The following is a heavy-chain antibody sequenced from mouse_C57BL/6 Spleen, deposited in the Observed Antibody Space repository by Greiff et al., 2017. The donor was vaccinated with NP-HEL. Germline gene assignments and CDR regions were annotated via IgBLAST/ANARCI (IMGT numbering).Heavy chain of an antibody. J-gene: IGHJ1*03. CDR1: GYTFTSYW. CDR3: AVTTDSYFDV. Sequence: VQLQQPGAELVMPGASVKLSCKASGYTFTSYWMHWVKQRPGQGLEWIGEIDPSDSYTNYNQKFKGKSTLTVDKSSSTAYMQLSSLTSEDSAVYYCAVTTDSYFDVWGTGTTVTVSS. D-gene: IGHD2-1*01. V-gene: IGHV1-69*01. CDR2: IDPSDSYT.